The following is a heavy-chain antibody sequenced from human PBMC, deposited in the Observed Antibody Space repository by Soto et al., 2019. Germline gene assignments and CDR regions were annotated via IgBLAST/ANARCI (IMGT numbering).Heavy chain of an antibody. CDR1: GYSFTSYW. CDR3: ARHGDHGDSSSWYYYYYYMDV. Sequence: PGESLKISCKGSGYSFTSYWIGWVRQMPGKGLEWMGIIYPGDSDTRYSPSFQGQVTISADKSISTAYLQWSSLKALDTAMYYCARHGDHGDSSSWYYYYYYMDVWGKGTTVTVSS. V-gene: IGHV5-51*01. CDR2: IYPGDSDT. J-gene: IGHJ6*03. D-gene: IGHD6-13*01.